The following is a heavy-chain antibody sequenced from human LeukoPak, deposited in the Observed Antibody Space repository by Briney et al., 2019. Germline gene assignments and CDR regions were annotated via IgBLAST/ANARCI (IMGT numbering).Heavy chain of an antibody. V-gene: IGHV4-4*02. CDR2: VYRDGST. Sequence: SETLSLTCAVSGASVSSGDWWTWVRQPPGRGPEWIGEVYRDGSTNYNPSLQSRVTISLDKSKNQFSLNLNSVTAADTAVYYCARAWGPAGPPPDYWGQGTLVTVSS. D-gene: IGHD3-16*01. CDR1: GASVSSGDW. J-gene: IGHJ4*02. CDR3: ARAWGPAGPPPDY.